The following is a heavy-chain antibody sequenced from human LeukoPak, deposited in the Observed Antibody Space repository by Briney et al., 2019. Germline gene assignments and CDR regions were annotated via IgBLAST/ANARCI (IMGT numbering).Heavy chain of an antibody. V-gene: IGHV4-59*02. CDR1: GGSVSGYY. CDR2: VYYSGST. Sequence: SETLSLTCVVSGGSVSGYYWGWIRQPPGRGLEWIGYVYYSGSTNYNPSFKSRITISVDTSRNQFSLQLSSVTAADTAVYYCARIHRYCSGGACYVLDSWGQGTLVAVSS. CDR3: ARIHRYCSGGACYVLDS. D-gene: IGHD2-15*01. J-gene: IGHJ4*02.